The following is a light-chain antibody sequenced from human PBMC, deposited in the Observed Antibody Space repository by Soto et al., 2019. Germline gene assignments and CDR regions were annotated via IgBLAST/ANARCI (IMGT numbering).Light chain of an antibody. CDR3: QQYGSSPLFT. CDR2: GSS. V-gene: IGKV3-20*01. CDR1: QSVSSSY. J-gene: IGKJ3*01. Sequence: EIVLTQSPGTLSLSPGERATLSCRASQSVSSSYLACYQQKRGQAQRLLFYGSSGKATGIPDRFSGSGSGTDFTLTISRLELEDFEVYYCQQYGSSPLFTFGPGTKVDIK.